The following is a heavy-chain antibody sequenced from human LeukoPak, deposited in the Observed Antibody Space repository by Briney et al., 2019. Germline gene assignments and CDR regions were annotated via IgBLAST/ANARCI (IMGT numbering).Heavy chain of an antibody. CDR2: ISYDGSNK. CDR3: AKDRLWFGESRIAFDI. D-gene: IGHD3-10*01. V-gene: IGHV3-30-3*01. Sequence: GSLRLSCAASGFTFSSYAMHWVRQAPGKGLEWVTVISYDGSNKYYADSVKGRFTISRDNSKNTLYLQMNSLRAEDTAVYYCAKDRLWFGESRIAFDIWGQGTMVTVSS. CDR1: GFTFSSYA. J-gene: IGHJ3*02.